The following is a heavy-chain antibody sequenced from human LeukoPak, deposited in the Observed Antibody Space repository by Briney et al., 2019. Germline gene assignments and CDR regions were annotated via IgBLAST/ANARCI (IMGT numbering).Heavy chain of an antibody. V-gene: IGHV3-7*03. CDR3: ARDLCWGCFDD. CDR1: GFTFRKYW. Sequence: GGSLRLSCAASGFTFRKYWMSWVRQAPGKGLEWVANINQDGSEKYYADSVKGRFTISRDNSRNTLYLQMNSLRVDDTAVYYCARDLCWGCFDDWGQGNLVTVSS. CDR2: INQDGSEK. D-gene: IGHD3-10*02. J-gene: IGHJ4*02.